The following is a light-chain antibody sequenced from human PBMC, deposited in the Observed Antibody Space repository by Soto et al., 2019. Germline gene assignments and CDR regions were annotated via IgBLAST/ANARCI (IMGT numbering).Light chain of an antibody. J-gene: IGKJ3*01. Sequence: EIVLTQSPATLSLSPGEVAAISGGASLRGSSTLAGNQQKSGQARRLHIYDASNRATGITARFSGSGSGKDFTLTISSLEPEDFAVYYCQQRSHWPPTIGPGTKVDIK. CDR1: LRGSST. CDR3: QQRSHWPPT. V-gene: IGKV3-11*01. CDR2: DAS.